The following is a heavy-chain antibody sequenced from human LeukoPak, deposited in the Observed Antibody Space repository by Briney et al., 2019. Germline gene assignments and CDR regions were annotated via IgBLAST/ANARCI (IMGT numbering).Heavy chain of an antibody. CDR1: GYTFTSYY. CDR2: INPSGGST. Sequence: ASVKVSCKASGYTFTSYYMHWVRQAPGQGLEWMGIINPSGGSTSYAQKFQGRVTMTRDTSTSTVYMELSSLRSEDTAVYYCARGSSGITIFGVVNYYFDYWGQGTLVTVSS. V-gene: IGHV1-46*01. J-gene: IGHJ4*02. D-gene: IGHD3-3*01. CDR3: ARGSSGITIFGVVNYYFDY.